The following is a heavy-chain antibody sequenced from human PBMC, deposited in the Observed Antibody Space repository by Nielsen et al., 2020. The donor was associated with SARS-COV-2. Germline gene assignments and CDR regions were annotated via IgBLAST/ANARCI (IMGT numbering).Heavy chain of an antibody. CDR3: ARGSGRYDY. Sequence: GGSLRLSCAASGFSFNNYAIHWVRQAPGQRLEWMGWIDAGNGNTKYSQKFQDKVTITRDTSASTASMELTSLRSEDTAVYYCARGSGRYDYWGQGTLVTVSS. V-gene: IGHV1-3*01. CDR2: IDAGNGNT. CDR1: GFSFNNYA. D-gene: IGHD1-26*01. J-gene: IGHJ4*02.